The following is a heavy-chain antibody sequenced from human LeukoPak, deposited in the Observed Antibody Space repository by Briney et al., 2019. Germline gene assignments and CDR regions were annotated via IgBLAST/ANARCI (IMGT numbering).Heavy chain of an antibody. CDR3: ARGTTVTPDYFDY. CDR2: ISSNGGST. J-gene: IGHJ4*02. D-gene: IGHD4-17*01. Sequence: GGSLRLSCAASGFTFSSYAMHWVRQAPGKGLEYVSAISSNGGSTYYANSVKGRFTISRDNSKNTLYLQMGSLRAEDMAVYYCARGTTVTPDYFDYWGQGTLVTVSS. V-gene: IGHV3-64*01. CDR1: GFTFSSYA.